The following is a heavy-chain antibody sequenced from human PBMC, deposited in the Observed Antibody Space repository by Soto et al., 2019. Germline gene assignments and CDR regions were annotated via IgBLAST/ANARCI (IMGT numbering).Heavy chain of an antibody. CDR2: ISGSGGST. V-gene: IGHV3-23*01. CDR3: AKDRIGGSGSWNPYYFDY. J-gene: IGHJ4*02. D-gene: IGHD3-10*01. CDR1: GFTFSSYA. Sequence: GSLRLSCAASGFTFSSYAMGWVRQAPGKGLEGVSAISGSGGSTYYADSVKGRFTIARDNSKNTLYLQMNSLRAEDTAVYYCAKDRIGGSGSWNPYYFDYWGQGTLVTVSS.